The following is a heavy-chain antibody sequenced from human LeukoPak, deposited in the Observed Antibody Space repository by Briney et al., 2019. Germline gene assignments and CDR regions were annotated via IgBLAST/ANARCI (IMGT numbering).Heavy chain of an antibody. CDR3: ARDHPPFDI. J-gene: IGHJ4*02. V-gene: IGHV4-38-2*02. CDR1: GYSISSGYY. Sequence: SETLSLTCTVSGYSISSGYYWGWIRQPPGKGLEWIGSIYHSGSTYYNPSLKSRVTISVDTSKNQFSLKLSSVTAADTAVYYCARDHPPFDIWGQGTLVTVSS. CDR2: IYHSGST.